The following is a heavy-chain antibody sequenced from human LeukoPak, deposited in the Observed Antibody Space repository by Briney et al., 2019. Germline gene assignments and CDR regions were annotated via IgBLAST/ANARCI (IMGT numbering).Heavy chain of an antibody. CDR1: GFTFDDYA. J-gene: IGHJ5*02. CDR3: AKSVVPAAILSWFDP. V-gene: IGHV3-9*01. Sequence: GGSLRLSCAASGFTFDDYAMHWVRHAPGKGLEWVSGISWNSGSIGYADSVKGRFTISRDNAKNSLYLQMNSLRAEDTALYYCAKSVVPAAILSWFDPWGQGTLVTVSS. CDR2: ISWNSGSI. D-gene: IGHD2-2*02.